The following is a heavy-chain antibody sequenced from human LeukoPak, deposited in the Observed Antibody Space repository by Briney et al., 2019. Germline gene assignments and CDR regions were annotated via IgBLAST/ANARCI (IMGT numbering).Heavy chain of an antibody. Sequence: TPGGTLRLSCAASGFTFRTYSMNWVRQAPGKGLEWVSSISGSSSYIYYADSLKARFTISRDNAKNSLYLQMNSLRAEDTAVYYCARDLEGVAGTASTFDYWGQGTLVTVSS. D-gene: IGHD6-19*01. V-gene: IGHV3-21*01. CDR1: GFTFRTYS. J-gene: IGHJ4*02. CDR3: ARDLEGVAGTASTFDY. CDR2: ISGSSSYI.